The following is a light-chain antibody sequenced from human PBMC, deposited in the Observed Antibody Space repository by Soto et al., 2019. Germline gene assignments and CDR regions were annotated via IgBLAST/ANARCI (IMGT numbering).Light chain of an antibody. V-gene: IGKV1-39*01. J-gene: IGKJ4*01. CDR3: QQSYSISALT. CDR2: AAS. Sequence: DIQLTQSPSSLSASVGDRVTITCLASQSISNYLNWYQQKPGKPPKVLISAASNLQSGVPSRFSGSGSGTDFTLTISSLLLEDFATYYCQQSYSISALTFGGGTKVDIK. CDR1: QSISNY.